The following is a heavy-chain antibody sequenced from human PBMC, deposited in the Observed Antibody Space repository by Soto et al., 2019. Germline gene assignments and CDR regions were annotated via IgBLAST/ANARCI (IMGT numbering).Heavy chain of an antibody. CDR1: GFTLRGYA. V-gene: IGHV3-64*01. D-gene: IGHD6-6*01. J-gene: IGHJ6*03. CDR3: ARRARPDFYYMDV. CDR2: SSTNGVGT. Sequence: EVQLVESGGGLAQPGGSLRLSCAASGFTLRGYAMDWVRQAPGKGLEYVSGSSTNGVGTYYANSVQGRFTISRDNSKNTVYLQMGSVRPEDMAVYYCARRARPDFYYMDVLGKGTTVTVAS.